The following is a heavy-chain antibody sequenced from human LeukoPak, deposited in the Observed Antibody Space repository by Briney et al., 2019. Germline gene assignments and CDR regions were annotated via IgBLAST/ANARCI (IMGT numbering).Heavy chain of an antibody. CDR2: ISGSGIST. V-gene: IGHV3-23*01. CDR1: GFTFSSYA. CDR3: AKRASFCSGGSCYSYAFDY. Sequence: GGSLRLSCAASGFTFSSYAMSWVRQAPGKGLEWVSAISGSGISTHYADSVKGRFTISRDNSKNTLYLQMNSPRAEDTAIYYCAKRASFCSGGSCYSYAFDYWGQGTLVTVSS. D-gene: IGHD2-15*01. J-gene: IGHJ4*02.